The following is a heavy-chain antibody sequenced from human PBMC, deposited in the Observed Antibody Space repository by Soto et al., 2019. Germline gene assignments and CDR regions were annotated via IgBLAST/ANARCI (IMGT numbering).Heavy chain of an antibody. J-gene: IGHJ4*02. CDR1: GDSISTDY. D-gene: IGHD7-27*01. V-gene: IGHV4-59*08. CDR3: AKNWNWGSLVH. CDR2: IYYGGGT. Sequence: QGHLQESGPGLVKPSETLSLTCTVSGDSISTDYGSWIRQSPGKGLEWIGFIYYGGGTNYNPSLKSRVTISVDTPKNQFSLKLSSVTAADTAVYYCAKNWNWGSLVHWGQGTLVTVSS.